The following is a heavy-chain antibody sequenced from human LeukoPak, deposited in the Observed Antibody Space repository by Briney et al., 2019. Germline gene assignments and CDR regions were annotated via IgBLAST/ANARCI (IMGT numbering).Heavy chain of an antibody. CDR1: GFTFDDYA. D-gene: IGHD1-14*01. Sequence: GGSLRLSCAVSGFTFDDYAMHWVRQVPGKGLEWVSSISSSSSYIHYADSVKGRFTISRDNAKNSLYLQMNSLRAEDTAVYYCATNPIDYWGQGTLVTVSS. J-gene: IGHJ4*02. V-gene: IGHV3-21*01. CDR2: ISSSSSYI. CDR3: ATNPIDY.